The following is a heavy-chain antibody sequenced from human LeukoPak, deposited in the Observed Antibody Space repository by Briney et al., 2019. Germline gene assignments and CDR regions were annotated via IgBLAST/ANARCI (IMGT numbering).Heavy chain of an antibody. D-gene: IGHD4-11*01. J-gene: IGHJ6*03. Sequence: KPSETLSLTCTVSGGSVRSYYWSWIRQPAGKGLEWTGRIYTSRSTSYNPSLKSRVTISVDKSKNQFSLKLSSVTAADTAMYYCARDSTVTTFNYMDVWGKGTTVTVSS. CDR3: ARDSTVTTFNYMDV. CDR2: IYTSRST. CDR1: GGSVRSYY. V-gene: IGHV4-4*07.